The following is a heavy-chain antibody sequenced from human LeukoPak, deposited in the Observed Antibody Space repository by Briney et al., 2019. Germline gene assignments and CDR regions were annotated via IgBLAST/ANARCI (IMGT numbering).Heavy chain of an antibody. CDR1: GCSISSGDYY. V-gene: IGHV4-30-4*01. J-gene: IGHJ4*02. CDR3: AREGGYYDSSGYYLLYFDY. Sequence: SQTLSLTCTVSGCSISSGDYYWSWIRQPPGKGLEWIGYIYYSESTYYNPSLKSRVTISVDTSKNQFSLKLSSVTAADTAVYYCAREGGYYDSSGYYLLYFDYWGQRSLVTVCS. D-gene: IGHD3-22*01. CDR2: IYYSEST.